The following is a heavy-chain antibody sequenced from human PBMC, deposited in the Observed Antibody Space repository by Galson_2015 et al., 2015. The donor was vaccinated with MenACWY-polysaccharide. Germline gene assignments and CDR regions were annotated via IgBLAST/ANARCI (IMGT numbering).Heavy chain of an antibody. Sequence: ETLSLTCAVSDYSIRSGYFWGWIRQPPGKGLEWIASIFHSGTTYYNPSLKSRVTISVDTSKNQFSLKFSSVTAADTAVYYCARVEKYSGSFYILYWGQGTLVTVSS. CDR3: ARVEKYSGSFYILY. J-gene: IGHJ4*02. CDR1: DYSIRSGYF. V-gene: IGHV4-38-2*01. CDR2: IFHSGTT. D-gene: IGHD1-26*01.